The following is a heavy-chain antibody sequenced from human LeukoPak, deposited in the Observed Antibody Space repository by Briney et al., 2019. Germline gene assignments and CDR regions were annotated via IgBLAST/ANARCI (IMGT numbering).Heavy chain of an antibody. V-gene: IGHV4-31*03. CDR1: GGSISSGGYY. D-gene: IGHD3-10*01. CDR3: ARSGAPGRFDY. CDR2: IYYSGST. Sequence: PSETLSLTCTVSGGSISSGGYYWSWIRQHPGKGLEWIGYIYYSGSTYYNPSLKSRVTISVDTSKNQFSLKLSSVTAADTAVYFCARSGAPGRFDYWGQGTLVTVSS. J-gene: IGHJ4*02.